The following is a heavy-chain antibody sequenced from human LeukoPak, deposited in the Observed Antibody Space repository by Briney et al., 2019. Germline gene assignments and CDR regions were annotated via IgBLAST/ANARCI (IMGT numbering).Heavy chain of an antibody. CDR3: TRGNDYGDYDWFDP. CDR1: GGSISSYY. V-gene: IGHV4-59*01. Sequence: SETLSLTCDVSGGSISSYYWNWIRQPPGKGLEWIGYIYYSGNTNYNPSLKSRVTISEDTSKNQFSLQLSSVTAADTAVYFCTRGNDYGDYDWFDPWGQGTLVTVSS. J-gene: IGHJ5*02. CDR2: IYYSGNT. D-gene: IGHD4-17*01.